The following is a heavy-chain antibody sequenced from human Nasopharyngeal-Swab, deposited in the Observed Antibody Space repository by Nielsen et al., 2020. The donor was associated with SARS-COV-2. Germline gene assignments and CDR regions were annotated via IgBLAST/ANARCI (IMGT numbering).Heavy chain of an antibody. Sequence: SETLSLTCTVSGGSISSYYGSWIRQPPGKGLEWIGYIYYSGSTNYNPSLKSRVTISVDTSKNQFSLKLSSVTAADTAIYYCARDGRSSWYFDLWGRGTLVTVSS. CDR3: ARDGRSSWYFDL. J-gene: IGHJ2*01. CDR1: GGSISSYY. CDR2: IYYSGST. V-gene: IGHV4-59*01.